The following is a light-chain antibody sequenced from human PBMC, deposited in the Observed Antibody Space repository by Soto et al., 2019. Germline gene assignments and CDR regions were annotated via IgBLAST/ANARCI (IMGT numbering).Light chain of an antibody. Sequence: DIQMTQSPSSLSASVGDRVTITCRASQSISSYLNWYQQKPGKAPKLLIYAASSLQSGVPSRFSGSGSGTDFTLTISSLQPEDFATYYCQQRYSTLSITVGQGTRLEIK. CDR3: QQRYSTLSIT. V-gene: IGKV1-39*01. J-gene: IGKJ5*01. CDR1: QSISSY. CDR2: AAS.